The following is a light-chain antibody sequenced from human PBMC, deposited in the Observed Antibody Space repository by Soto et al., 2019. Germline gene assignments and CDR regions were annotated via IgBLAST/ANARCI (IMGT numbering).Light chain of an antibody. V-gene: IGKV1-5*03. CDR3: QQYTTYS. CDR2: KAS. CDR1: QSLNSW. Sequence: DIQMTQSPSTLSASVGDRASITCRASQSLNSWLACYQQKPGKAPKLLIYKASTLESGVPSRFSGSGSGTEFTLTISSLQPDEFSTYYCQQYTTYSVGQGTKREIK. J-gene: IGKJ2*01.